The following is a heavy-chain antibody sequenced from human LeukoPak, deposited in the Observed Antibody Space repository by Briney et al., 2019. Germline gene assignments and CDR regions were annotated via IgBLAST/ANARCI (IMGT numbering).Heavy chain of an antibody. CDR3: ARVLAAAGDY. CDR1: GYTFTSYY. J-gene: IGHJ4*02. Sequence: GASVKVSFKASGYTFTSYYMHWVRQAPGQGLEWMGIINPSGGSTSYAQKFQGRVTMTRGMSTSTVYMELSSLRSEDTAVYYCARVLAAAGDYWGQGTLVTVSS. CDR2: INPSGGST. D-gene: IGHD6-13*01. V-gene: IGHV1-46*01.